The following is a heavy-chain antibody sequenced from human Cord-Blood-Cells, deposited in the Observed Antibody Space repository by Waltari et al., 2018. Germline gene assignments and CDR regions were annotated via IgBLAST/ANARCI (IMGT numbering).Heavy chain of an antibody. D-gene: IGHD3-3*01. CDR1: GYSISSGYY. V-gene: IGHV4-38-2*02. J-gene: IGHJ4*02. CDR3: AESITIFGVGGYYFDY. Sequence: QVQLQESGPGLVKPSETLSLTCTVSGYSISSGYYWGWIRQPPGKGLEWIGSIYHSGSTYDNPSLKSRVTISVDTSKNQFSLKLSSVTAADTAVYYCAESITIFGVGGYYFDYWGQGTLVTVSS. CDR2: IYHSGST.